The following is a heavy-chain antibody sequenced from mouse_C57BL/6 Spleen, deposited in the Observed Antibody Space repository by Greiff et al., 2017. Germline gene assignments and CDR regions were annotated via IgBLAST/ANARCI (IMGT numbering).Heavy chain of an antibody. J-gene: IGHJ2*01. D-gene: IGHD1-1*02. CDR3: ARAGGYFDN. Sequence: EVKLQESGPGLVKPSQSLSLTCSVTGYSITSGYYWNWIRQFPGNKLEWMGYISYDGSNNYNPSLKNRISITRDTSKNQFFLKLNSVTTEDTATYYCARAGGYFDNWGQGTTLTVSS. CDR2: ISYDGSN. V-gene: IGHV3-6*01. CDR1: GYSITSGYY.